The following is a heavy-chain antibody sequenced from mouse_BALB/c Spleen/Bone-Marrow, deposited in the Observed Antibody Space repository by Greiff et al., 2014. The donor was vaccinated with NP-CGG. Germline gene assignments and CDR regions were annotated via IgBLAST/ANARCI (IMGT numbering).Heavy chain of an antibody. D-gene: IGHD4-1*01. CDR1: GYSLTGYT. V-gene: IGHV1-37*01. CDR3: TRSGTRGNYAMDY. J-gene: IGHJ4*01. Sequence: EVQLQESGPEMVKPGSSMKISCKASGYSLTGYTKNWVKRSHGKNLEWIGLINTYNGGTDYNQKFKGKATLTVDKSSSTAYMGLLSLTSEDSAVYYCTRSGTRGNYAMDYWGQGTSVSVSS. CDR2: INTYNGGT.